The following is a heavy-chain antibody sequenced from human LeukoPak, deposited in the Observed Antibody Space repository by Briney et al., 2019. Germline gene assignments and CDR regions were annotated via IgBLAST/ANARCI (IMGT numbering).Heavy chain of an antibody. CDR3: ARELVSLGTGYFDL. CDR1: GFTFGTYG. J-gene: IGHJ2*01. D-gene: IGHD7-27*01. Sequence: VGSLRLSCEASGFTFGTYGMTWVRQAPGKGLEWVSGITGSSTWTYYADSVRGRFTISRDNSKNTLHLQMNNLRAEDTAIYYCARELVSLGTGYFDLWGRGTLVTVSS. V-gene: IGHV3-23*01. CDR2: ITGSSTWT.